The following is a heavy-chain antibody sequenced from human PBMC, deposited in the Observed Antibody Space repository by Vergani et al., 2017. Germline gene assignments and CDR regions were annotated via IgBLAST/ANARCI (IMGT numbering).Heavy chain of an antibody. Sequence: QVQLQQWGAGLLKPSETLSLTCAVYGVSFSGYYWSWIRQPPGKGLEWIGEINHSGSTNYNPSLKSRVTISVDTSKNQFSLKLSSVTAADTAVYYCARGRRIQLWPPSLLWFDPWGQGTLVTVSS. CDR3: ARGRRIQLWPPSLLWFDP. V-gene: IGHV4-34*01. J-gene: IGHJ5*02. CDR1: GVSFSGYY. CDR2: INHSGST. D-gene: IGHD5-18*01.